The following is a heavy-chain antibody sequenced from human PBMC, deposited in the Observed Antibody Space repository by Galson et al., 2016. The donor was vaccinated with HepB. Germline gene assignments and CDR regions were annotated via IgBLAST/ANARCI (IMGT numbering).Heavy chain of an antibody. CDR1: GFTVSSNY. V-gene: IGHV3-53*01. Sequence: SLRLSCAASGFTVSSNYMSWVRQAPGKGLEWVSVIYSGGDTFYADSVKGRFTISRDKSKNTMYLQMNSLRAEDTAVYYCTKLGGRYGSGYFQHWGQGSLVTVSS. J-gene: IGHJ1*01. D-gene: IGHD6-19*01. CDR2: IYSGGDT. CDR3: TKLGGRYGSGYFQH.